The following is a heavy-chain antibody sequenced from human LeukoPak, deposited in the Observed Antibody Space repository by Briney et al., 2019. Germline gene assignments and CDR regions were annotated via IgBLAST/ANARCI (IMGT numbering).Heavy chain of an antibody. CDR3: AKAFDYNGLRGEGGSFDC. Sequence: GGSLRLSCVASGFNLSKNDMHWVRQTTERGLGWVSAIGVGGDTYYADPVKGRFTISRENGKNSVYLQMNSLRAGDTALYFCAKAFDYNGLRGEGGSFDCWGQGALVTVSS. J-gene: IGHJ4*02. CDR2: IGVGGDT. CDR1: GFNLSKND. V-gene: IGHV3-13*01. D-gene: IGHD4-11*01.